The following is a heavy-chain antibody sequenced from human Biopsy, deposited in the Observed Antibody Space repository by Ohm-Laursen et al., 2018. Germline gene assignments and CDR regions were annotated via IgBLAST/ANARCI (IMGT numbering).Heavy chain of an antibody. Sequence: GTLSLTCTVSGGSFTGHYWSWIRQPPGMGLEGIGHISYTGYTSYNASLKSRVTISVDTSRNHFSLRLSSLTAADTAVYYCARGSNDFGGLYFHRWGQGTLLTVSS. CDR3: ARGSNDFGGLYFHR. D-gene: IGHD4-23*01. V-gene: IGHV4-59*11. J-gene: IGHJ4*02. CDR2: ISYTGYT. CDR1: GGSFTGHY.